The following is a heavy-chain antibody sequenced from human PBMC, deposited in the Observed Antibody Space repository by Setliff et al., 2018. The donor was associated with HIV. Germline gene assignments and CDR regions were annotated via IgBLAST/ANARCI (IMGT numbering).Heavy chain of an antibody. CDR3: ARPWAFDI. V-gene: IGHV3-33*05. CDR2: ISYDGINK. J-gene: IGHJ3*02. CDR1: GFTFSSYA. Sequence: GGSLRLSCAASGFTFSSYAMHWVRQAPGKGLEWVAVISYDGINKYYVDSVKGRFTISRDNAKNSLYLQMNSLRAEDTAVYYCARPWAFDIWGQGTMVTVS.